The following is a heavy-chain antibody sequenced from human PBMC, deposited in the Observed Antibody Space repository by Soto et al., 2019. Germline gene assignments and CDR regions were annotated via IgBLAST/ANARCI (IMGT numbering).Heavy chain of an antibody. CDR1: GFTFSDHY. J-gene: IGHJ4*02. CDR2: SSNSGTYT. D-gene: IGHD3-10*02. CDR3: ARSGDNYNVLDY. Sequence: PGGSLRLSCVGSGFTFSDHYMSWVRQAPGKGLEWLSYSSNSGTYTKYAGSVKGRFPISRDNAKNSLHLQINSLRGEDTAVYYCARSGDNYNVLDYWGQGTPVTVSS. V-gene: IGHV3-11*06.